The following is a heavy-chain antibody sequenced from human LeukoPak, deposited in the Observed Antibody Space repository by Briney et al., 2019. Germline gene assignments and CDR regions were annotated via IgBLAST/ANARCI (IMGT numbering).Heavy chain of an antibody. CDR3: ARVELWFGELSPNGMDV. D-gene: IGHD3-10*01. CDR2: IIPILGIA. CDR1: GGTFSSYA. J-gene: IGHJ6*02. V-gene: IGHV1-69*04. Sequence: GASVKVSCKASGGTFSSYAISWVRQAPGQGLEWMGRIIPILGIANYAQKFQGRVTITADKSTSTAYMELSSLRSEDTAVNYCARVELWFGELSPNGMDVWGQGTTVTVSS.